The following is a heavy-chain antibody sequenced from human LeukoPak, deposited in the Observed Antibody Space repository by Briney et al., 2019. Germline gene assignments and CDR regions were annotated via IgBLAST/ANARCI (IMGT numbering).Heavy chain of an antibody. D-gene: IGHD5-18*01. J-gene: IGHJ5*02. V-gene: IGHV4-59*01. CDR2: IYYSGST. CDR1: GGSISSYY. Sequence: SETLSLTCTVSGGSISSYYWSWLRQPPGKGLEWIGYIYYSGSTNYNPSLKGRVTLSVDTSKNQFSLKLSSVTAADTAVYYCARHVGYGNNWFDPWGQGTLVTVSS. CDR3: ARHVGYGNNWFDP.